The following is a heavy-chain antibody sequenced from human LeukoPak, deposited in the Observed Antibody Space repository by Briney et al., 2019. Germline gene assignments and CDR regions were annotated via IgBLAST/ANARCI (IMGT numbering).Heavy chain of an antibody. CDR1: GFTFSSYG. V-gene: IGHV3-30*02. D-gene: IGHD3-22*01. CDR3: AKAGRITMIVVGYFDY. Sequence: GGSLRLSCAASGFTFSSYGMHWVRQAPGKGLEWVAFIRYDGSNKYYADSVKGRFTISRDNSKNTLYLQMNSLRAEDTAVYYCAKAGRITMIVVGYFDYWGQGTLVTVSS. J-gene: IGHJ4*02. CDR2: IRYDGSNK.